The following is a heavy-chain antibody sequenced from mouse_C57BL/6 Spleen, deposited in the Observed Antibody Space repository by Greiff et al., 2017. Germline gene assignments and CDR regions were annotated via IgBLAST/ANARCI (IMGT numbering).Heavy chain of an antibody. CDR1: GFSLSTSGMG. J-gene: IGHJ3*01. V-gene: IGHV8-12*01. CDR3: ARNDGYARAY. D-gene: IGHD2-3*01. CDR2: IYWDDDK. Sequence: QVTLKESGPGILQSSQTLSLTCSFSGFSLSTSGMGVSWIRQPSGKGLEWLAHIYWDDDKRYNPSLKSRLTISKDTSRNQVFLKITSVDTADTATYYCARNDGYARAYWGQGTLVTVSA.